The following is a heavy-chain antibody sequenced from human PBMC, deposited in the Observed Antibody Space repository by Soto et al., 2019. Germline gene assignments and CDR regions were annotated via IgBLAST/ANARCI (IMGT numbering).Heavy chain of an antibody. CDR1: GFTVSSNY. V-gene: IGHV3-53*01. CDR2: IYSGGRT. J-gene: IGHJ4*02. Sequence: EVQLVESGGGLIQPGGSLRLSCAASGFTVSSNYMTWVRQAPGKGMEWVSVIYSGGRTYYADSVKSRVTISRDNSKNTLYLQMDSLSADDTAVYYCARGIPRGYSYGSYYFDYWGQGTLVTVSS. D-gene: IGHD5-18*01. CDR3: ARGIPRGYSYGSYYFDY.